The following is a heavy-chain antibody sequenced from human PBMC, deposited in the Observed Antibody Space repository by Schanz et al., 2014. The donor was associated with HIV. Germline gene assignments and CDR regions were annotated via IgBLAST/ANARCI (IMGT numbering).Heavy chain of an antibody. CDR3: AKDNGWPLASYYGMDV. V-gene: IGHV3-11*01. CDR2: VSRSGSAI. CDR1: GFTFSNVW. J-gene: IGHJ6*02. D-gene: IGHD6-19*01. Sequence: VQLMESGGGLVKPGSLRLSCAASGFTFSNVWMSWVRQAPGKGLEWVSYVSRSGSAISYADSVKGRFTISRDNAKNSLFLQMNSLRAEDTAVYYCAKDNGWPLASYYGMDVWGQGTTVTVSS.